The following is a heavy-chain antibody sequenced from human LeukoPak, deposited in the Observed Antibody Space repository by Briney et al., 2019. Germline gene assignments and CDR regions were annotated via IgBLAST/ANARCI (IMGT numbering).Heavy chain of an antibody. CDR2: INPSRGAT. J-gene: IGHJ4*02. CDR3: ARVGSPHVSMTVVTSPDY. D-gene: IGHD3-22*01. Sequence: GSVKGSCKGFVDTFTTYYMHWVRQAPGQGLEWMGIINPSRGATSYAQKFKCRSTMTRYTCTSTGYMELSSRRSAGTAVYSCARVGSPHVSMTVVTSPDYWGQGTLVTVSS. V-gene: IGHV1-46*01. CDR1: VDTFTTYY.